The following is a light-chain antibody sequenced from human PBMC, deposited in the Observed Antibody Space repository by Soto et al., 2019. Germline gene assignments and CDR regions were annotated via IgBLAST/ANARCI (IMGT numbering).Light chain of an antibody. CDR1: SSNIGSNT. V-gene: IGLV1-44*01. J-gene: IGLJ3*02. CDR2: NNN. CDR3: AAWDDSLDGFWV. Sequence: QSVLTQPPSASGTPGQRVTISCSGSSSNIGSNTVSWYQQFPGTAPKLLIHNNNQRPSGVPDRFSGSKSGTSASLAISGLQSDDGADYYCAAWDDSLDGFWVFGGGTKLTVL.